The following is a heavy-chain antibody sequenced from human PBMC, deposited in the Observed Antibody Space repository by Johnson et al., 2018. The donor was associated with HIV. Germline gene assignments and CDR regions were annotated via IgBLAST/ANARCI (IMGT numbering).Heavy chain of an antibody. V-gene: IGHV3-9*01. J-gene: IGHJ3*02. CDR1: GFTFDDYA. D-gene: IGHD1-26*01. CDR2: ITWNRDNI. Sequence: VQLVESGGGLVQPGRSLRLSCAASGFTFDDYAMHWVRQPPGKGLEWVASITWNRDNIDYADSVKGRFTISRDNSKNTLYLQMNSLRAEDTAVYYGAKWVGATISRTDAFDIWGQGTMVTVSS. CDR3: AKWVGATISRTDAFDI.